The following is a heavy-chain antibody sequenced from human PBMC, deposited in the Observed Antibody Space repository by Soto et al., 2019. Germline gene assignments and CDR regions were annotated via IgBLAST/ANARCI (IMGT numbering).Heavy chain of an antibody. CDR3: ARGMEYYDFWSGYRKTFDP. CDR2: MNANNGNT. Sequence: ASVKVSCKASGYTFTSYDINWVRQATGQRLEWMGWMNANNGNTKYAQKFQGRVTITRNTSASTAYMELSSLRSEDTAVYYCARGMEYYDFWSGYRKTFDPWGQGTLVTVS. CDR1: GYTFTSYD. J-gene: IGHJ5*02. D-gene: IGHD3-3*01. V-gene: IGHV1-8*01.